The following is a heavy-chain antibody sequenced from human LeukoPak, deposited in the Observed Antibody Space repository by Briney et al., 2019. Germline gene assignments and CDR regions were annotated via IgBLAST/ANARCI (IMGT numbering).Heavy chain of an antibody. J-gene: IGHJ5*02. Sequence: KPSETLSLTCTVSGGSISSSSYYWGWIRQPPGKGLEWIGSIYYSGSTYYNPSLKSRVTISVDTSKNQFSLKLSSVTAADTAVYYCARGRHDYGENWFDPWGQGTLVTVSS. D-gene: IGHD4-17*01. CDR3: ARGRHDYGENWFDP. CDR2: IYYSGST. V-gene: IGHV4-39*07. CDR1: GGSISSSSYY.